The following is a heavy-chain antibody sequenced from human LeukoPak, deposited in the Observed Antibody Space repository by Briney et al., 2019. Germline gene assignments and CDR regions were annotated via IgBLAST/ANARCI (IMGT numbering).Heavy chain of an antibody. CDR2: ITRVSTYT. D-gene: IGHD4-17*01. CDR3: TRDRNDYGDPDAFDI. Sequence: PGGSLRLSCAASGFTFSDFAMNWARQAPGKGLEWVSSITRVSTYTYYSESVQGRFTISRDNHKDLLYLQLNSLRGDDSGIYYCTRDRNDYGDPDAFDIWGKGTAVTVSS. CDR1: GFTFSDFA. J-gene: IGHJ3*02. V-gene: IGHV3-21*01.